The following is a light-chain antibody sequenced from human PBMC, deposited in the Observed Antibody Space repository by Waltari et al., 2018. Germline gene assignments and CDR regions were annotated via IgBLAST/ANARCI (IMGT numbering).Light chain of an antibody. V-gene: IGKV1-39*01. CDR2: AAS. Sequence: QMTQSPPSLLASVGNKVTITCRASQTISRYLNWYQQKLGKAPNLLIYAASSLQSGVPSRFSGSGSGRDFTLIITSLQPEDFATYYCQQSYSFTRTFGQGTKVEIK. CDR3: QQSYSFTRT. J-gene: IGKJ1*01. CDR1: QTISRY.